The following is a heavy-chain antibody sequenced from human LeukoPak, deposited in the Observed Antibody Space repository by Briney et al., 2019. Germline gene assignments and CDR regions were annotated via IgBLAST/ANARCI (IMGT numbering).Heavy chain of an antibody. CDR1: GFTFSNNY. J-gene: IGHJ4*02. Sequence: PGGSLRLSCAASGFTFSNNYMSWVRQAPGKGLEWVSVVYSSGSTYYADSVKGRFTISRDNSKNTLYLQMNSLRAEDTAVYYCARLPTVGFDYWGQGTLVTVSS. CDR2: VYSSGST. CDR3: ARLPTVGFDY. V-gene: IGHV3-53*01. D-gene: IGHD4-17*01.